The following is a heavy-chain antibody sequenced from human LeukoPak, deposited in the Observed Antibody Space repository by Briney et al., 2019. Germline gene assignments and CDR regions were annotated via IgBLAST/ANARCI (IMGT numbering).Heavy chain of an antibody. Sequence: PSETLSLTCTVSGGSISSGGYYWSWIRQHPGKGLEWIGYIYYNGNTYYNPSLKSRVTLSVDPSKNHFSLRLSSVTAADTAVYYCARGIPAAGTRGYWYFDLWGRGTLVTVSS. CDR1: GGSISSGGYY. CDR3: ARGIPAAGTRGYWYFDL. CDR2: IYYNGNT. J-gene: IGHJ2*01. V-gene: IGHV4-31*03. D-gene: IGHD6-13*01.